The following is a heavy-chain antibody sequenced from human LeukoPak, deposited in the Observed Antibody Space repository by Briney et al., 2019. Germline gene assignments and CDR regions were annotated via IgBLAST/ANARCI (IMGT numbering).Heavy chain of an antibody. Sequence: PGGSLRLSCAASGLTVSSNKLSWDRQAPGKGLEWVSSISGASTYYADSRKGRFTISRDNSKNTLHLQMNTLRAEDTAVYYCAKDGYDYDSSYSYFDYWGQGTLVTVSS. V-gene: IGHV3-38-3*01. D-gene: IGHD3-22*01. CDR1: GLTVSSNK. J-gene: IGHJ4*02. CDR2: ISGAST. CDR3: AKDGYDYDSSYSYFDY.